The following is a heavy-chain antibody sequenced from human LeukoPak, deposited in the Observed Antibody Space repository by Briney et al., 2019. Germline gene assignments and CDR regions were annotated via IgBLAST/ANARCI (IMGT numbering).Heavy chain of an antibody. Sequence: SETLSLTCIVSGGSISSYYWSWIRQPPGKGLEWIGYIYKSGTTSYNPSLKSRVTMSVDTSKNQFSLKLSSVTAADTAVYYCARHGYLTTNWGQGTLVTVSS. CDR2: IYKSGTT. D-gene: IGHD3-22*01. J-gene: IGHJ4*02. CDR3: ARHGYLTTN. CDR1: GGSISSYY. V-gene: IGHV4-59*08.